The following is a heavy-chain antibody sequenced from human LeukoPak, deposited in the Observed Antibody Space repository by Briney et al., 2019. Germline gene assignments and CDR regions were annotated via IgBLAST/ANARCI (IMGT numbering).Heavy chain of an antibody. CDR2: ISSNGGST. J-gene: IGHJ4*02. CDR1: GFTFSSYA. D-gene: IGHD5-24*01. CDR3: ARMTINGNHPPDY. Sequence: GGSLRLSCSASGFTFSSYAMHWVRQAPGKGLEYVSAISSNGGSTYYADSVKGRFTISRDNSKNTLYLQMSSLRAEDTAVYYCARMTINGNHPPDYWGQGTLVTVSS. V-gene: IGHV3-64D*06.